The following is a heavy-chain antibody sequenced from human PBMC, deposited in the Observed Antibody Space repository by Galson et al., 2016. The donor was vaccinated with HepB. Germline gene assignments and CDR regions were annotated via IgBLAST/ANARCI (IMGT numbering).Heavy chain of an antibody. Sequence: SETLSLTCTVSGGSISSYYWSWIRQPPGKGLEWIGYIYYSGSTNYNPSLKSRVTISVDTSKNQFSLKLSSVTAAGTAVYYCARYYDSGGNFDYWGQGTLVTVSS. CDR3: ARYYDSGGNFDY. CDR1: GGSISSYY. D-gene: IGHD3-22*01. V-gene: IGHV4-59*01. CDR2: IYYSGST. J-gene: IGHJ4*02.